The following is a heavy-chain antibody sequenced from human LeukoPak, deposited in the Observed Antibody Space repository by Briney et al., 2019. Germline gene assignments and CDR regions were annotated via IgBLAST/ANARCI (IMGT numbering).Heavy chain of an antibody. J-gene: IGHJ6*02. CDR3: TTERNWELLRPLGVDI. CDR1: GFNFNYVW. V-gene: IGHV3-15*01. D-gene: IGHD1-26*01. CDR2: IRTKIDGETR. Sequence: GGSLRLSCAASGFNFNYVWMSWVRQAPGKGLEWVGRIRTKIDGETRDYAAPVKGRFTISRDDSKTTLYLQMNSLKTEDSAVYYCTTERNWELLRPLGVDIWGQGTTVTVSS.